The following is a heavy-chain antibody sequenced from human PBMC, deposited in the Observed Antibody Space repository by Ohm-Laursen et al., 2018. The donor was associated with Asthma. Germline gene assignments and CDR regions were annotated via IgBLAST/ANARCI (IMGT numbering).Heavy chain of an antibody. V-gene: IGHV4-31*02. CDR3: AREARGIDY. D-gene: IGHD1-26*01. Sequence: SWIRQHPGKGLEWIGYISYSGSTYYNPSLRSRVTISVDTSKNQFSLKLSSVTAADTAVYYCAREARGIDYWGQGTLVTVSS. J-gene: IGHJ4*02. CDR2: ISYSGST.